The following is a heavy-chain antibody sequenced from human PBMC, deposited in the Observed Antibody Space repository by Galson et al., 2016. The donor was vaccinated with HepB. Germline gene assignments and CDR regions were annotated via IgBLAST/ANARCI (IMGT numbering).Heavy chain of an antibody. CDR1: GYSFIAYD. J-gene: IGHJ4*02. D-gene: IGHD1-14*01. V-gene: IGHV1-2*02. CDR2: INPNNGDT. Sequence: SVKVSCKATGYSFIAYDIYWVRQAPGQGLQWMGWINPNNGDTTYEQKFRGRVTMTSNTSLRTAYMELSSLRSDDTAVYYWARPMNRVGTGHWGQGTLVTVSS. CDR3: ARPMNRVGTGH.